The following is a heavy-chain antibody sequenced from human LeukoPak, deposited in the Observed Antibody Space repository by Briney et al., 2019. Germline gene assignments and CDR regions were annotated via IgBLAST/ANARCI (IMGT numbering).Heavy chain of an antibody. D-gene: IGHD2-21*02. J-gene: IGHJ4*02. CDR2: ISGGGDIT. Sequence: GGSLRLSCAASGFNFANHAMSWVRQTPGKGLEWVSAISGGGDITYYADSVTGRFTISRDNSKDTLFLLMHSLRPGDTAVYYCVREDTPATANYWGQGTLVTISS. CDR1: GFNFANHA. V-gene: IGHV3-23*01. CDR3: VREDTPATANY.